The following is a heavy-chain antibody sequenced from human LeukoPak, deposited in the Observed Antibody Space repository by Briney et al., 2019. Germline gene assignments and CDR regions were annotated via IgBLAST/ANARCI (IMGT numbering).Heavy chain of an antibody. CDR2: IHPNSGGT. Sequence: ASVKVSCKAPGFTFTGYYMHWVRQAPGQGLEWMGWIHPNSGGTNYAQKFQGRVTMTRDTSITTAYMELSRLRSDDTAVYYCARFSSGWYEGDYWGQGTLVTVSS. CDR1: GFTFTGYY. CDR3: ARFSSGWYEGDY. V-gene: IGHV1-2*02. D-gene: IGHD6-19*01. J-gene: IGHJ4*02.